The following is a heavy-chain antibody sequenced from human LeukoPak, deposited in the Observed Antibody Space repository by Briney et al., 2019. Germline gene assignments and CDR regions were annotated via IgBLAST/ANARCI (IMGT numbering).Heavy chain of an antibody. V-gene: IGHV4-34*01. CDR1: GGSFSGYY. J-gene: IGHJ4*02. CDR2: INHSGST. CDR3: AGAPVLRYFDWVDY. D-gene: IGHD3-9*01. Sequence: PSETLSLTCAVYGGSFSGYYWSWIRQPPGKGLEWIGEINHSGSTNYNPSLKSRVTISVDTSKNQFSLKLSSVTAADTAVYYCAGAPVLRYFDWVDYWGQGTLVTVSS.